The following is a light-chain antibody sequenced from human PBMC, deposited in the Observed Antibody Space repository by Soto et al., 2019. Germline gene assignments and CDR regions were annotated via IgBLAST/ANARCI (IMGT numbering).Light chain of an antibody. Sequence: IQITQSPSSLSAAVGDGVTITCGASQGIRNDLGLYQQKPGRAPKLLIYAASSLQSGVPSRFSGSGSGTDFTLTISSLQPEDFETYYCLPDYNDPLAFGGGTKVDIK. J-gene: IGKJ4*01. CDR2: AAS. V-gene: IGKV1-6*01. CDR1: QGIRND. CDR3: LPDYNDPLA.